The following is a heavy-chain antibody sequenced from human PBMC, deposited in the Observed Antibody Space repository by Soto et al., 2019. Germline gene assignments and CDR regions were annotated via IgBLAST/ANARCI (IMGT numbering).Heavy chain of an antibody. J-gene: IGHJ4*02. CDR2: IIPIFGTG. V-gene: IGHV1-69*06. CDR1: GGTFSGYP. D-gene: IGHD6-13*01. CDR3: ARGETDSSFDY. Sequence: GASVKVSCKASGGTFSGYPITWVRQAPGQGLEWMGGIIPIFGTGNYAQKFQGRVTITADKSTSTAYMELSSLRSEDTAVYYFARGETDSSFDYWGQGTLVTVSS.